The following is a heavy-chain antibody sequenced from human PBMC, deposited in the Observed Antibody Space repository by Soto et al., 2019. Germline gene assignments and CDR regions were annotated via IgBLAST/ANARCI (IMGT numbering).Heavy chain of an antibody. CDR2: IYYSGST. V-gene: IGHV4-39*01. CDR3: ARRGPDYDILTGYHYYFDY. Sequence: SETLSLTCTVSGVSISSSSYYWGWIRQPPGKGLEWIGSIYYSGSTYYNPSLKSRVTISVDTSKNQFSLKLSSVTAADTAVYYCARRGPDYDILTGYHYYFDYWGQGTLVTVSS. J-gene: IGHJ4*02. D-gene: IGHD3-9*01. CDR1: GVSISSSSYY.